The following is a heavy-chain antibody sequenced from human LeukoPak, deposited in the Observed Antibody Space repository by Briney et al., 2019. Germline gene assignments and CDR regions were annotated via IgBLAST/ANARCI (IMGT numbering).Heavy chain of an antibody. V-gene: IGHV4-34*01. CDR1: GVSFSGYY. Sequence: PSETLSLTCAVYGVSFSGYYWSWIRQPPGKGLEWIGEINHSGSTNYNPSLKSRVTISVDTSKNQFSLKLSSVTAADMAVYYCARNELISSNYYYYGVDVWGQGTTVTVSS. CDR2: INHSGST. J-gene: IGHJ6*02. CDR3: ARNELISSNYYYYGVDV.